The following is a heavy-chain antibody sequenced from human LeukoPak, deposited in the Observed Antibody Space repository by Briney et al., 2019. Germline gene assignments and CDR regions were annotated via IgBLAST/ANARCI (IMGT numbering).Heavy chain of an antibody. V-gene: IGHV4-4*07. D-gene: IGHD6-19*01. CDR3: ARDLVYIAVAGTVAFDI. J-gene: IGHJ3*02. CDR2: IYASGST. CDR1: GGSISRYH. Sequence: SETLSLTCTVSGGSISRYHWSWIRQPAGKGLEWIGRIYASGSTNYNPSLKSRVTISVDKYKNQFSLKLSSVTAADTAVYYCARDLVYIAVAGTVAFDIWGQGTMVTVSS.